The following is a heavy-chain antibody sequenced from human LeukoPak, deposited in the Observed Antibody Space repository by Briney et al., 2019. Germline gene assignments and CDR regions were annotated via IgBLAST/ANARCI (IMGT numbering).Heavy chain of an antibody. D-gene: IGHD3-9*01. CDR3: ARASHNDILTGYPRGRPQSYYYYGMDV. J-gene: IGHJ6*02. CDR1: GGSFSGYY. Sequence: SETLSLTCAVYGGSFSGYYWSWIRQPPGKGLEWIGEINHSASTNYNPSLKSRVTISVDTSKNQFSLKLSSVTAADTAVYYCARASHNDILTGYPRGRPQSYYYYGMDVWGQGTTVTVSS. CDR2: INHSAST. V-gene: IGHV4-34*01.